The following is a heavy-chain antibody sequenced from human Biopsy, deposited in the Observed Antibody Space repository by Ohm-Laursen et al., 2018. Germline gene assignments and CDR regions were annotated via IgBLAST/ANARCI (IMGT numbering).Heavy chain of an antibody. CDR2: ISPSRGGT. CDR1: ASTFTDYF. D-gene: IGHD3-16*01. CDR3: ARDIMNPIGGLGARSDVFDV. V-gene: IGHV1-2*02. J-gene: IGHJ3*01. Sequence: SETVSCNAYASTFTDYFLHWVRQDPGQGPVWMGWISPSRGGTNYAQKFQGRVTMIRDTSATTGYMELSSLRSDDTAVYYCARDIMNPIGGLGARSDVFDVWGQGTMVTVSS.